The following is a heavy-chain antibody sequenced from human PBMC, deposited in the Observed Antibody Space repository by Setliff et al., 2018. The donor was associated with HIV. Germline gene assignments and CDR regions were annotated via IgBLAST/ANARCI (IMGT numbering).Heavy chain of an antibody. J-gene: IGHJ6*03. CDR2: IYYSGST. D-gene: IGHD3-22*01. CDR3: ARTYYYDKSGEGYMDV. CDR1: GGSFSGYY. Sequence: SETLSLTCAVYGGSFSGYYWSWIRQPPGKGLEWIGYIYYSGSTNYNPSLKSRVTISVDTSKNQFSLKLSSVTAADTAVYYCARTYYYDKSGEGYMDVWGKGTTVTVSS. V-gene: IGHV4-59*01.